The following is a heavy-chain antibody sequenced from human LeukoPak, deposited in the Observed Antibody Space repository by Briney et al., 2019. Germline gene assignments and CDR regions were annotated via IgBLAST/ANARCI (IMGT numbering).Heavy chain of an antibody. D-gene: IGHD6-13*01. V-gene: IGHV4-4*02. CDR3: ARARPPPYSSSWYPTDYYYYGMDV. CDR1: GGSISSSNW. Sequence: SETLSLTCAVSGGSISSSNWWSWVRQPPGKGLEWIGEIYHSGSTNYNPSLKSRVTISVDKSKNQFSLKLSSVTAADTAVYYCARARPPPYSSSWYPTDYYYYGMDVWGQGTTVTVSS. CDR2: IYHSGST. J-gene: IGHJ6*02.